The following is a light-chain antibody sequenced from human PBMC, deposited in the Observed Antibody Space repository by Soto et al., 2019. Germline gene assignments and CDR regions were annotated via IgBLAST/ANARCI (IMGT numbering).Light chain of an antibody. CDR1: QSVSTF. Sequence: DIQMTQSPSTLSASVGDTVTISCRASQSVSTFLAWYQQKPGKAPKVLIYRTSILQSGDPSRFSGSGSETEFTLTISSLQPDDFATYYCQQYSSSSVNTFGQGTKVE. J-gene: IGKJ2*01. CDR3: QQYSSSSVNT. CDR2: RTS. V-gene: IGKV1-5*03.